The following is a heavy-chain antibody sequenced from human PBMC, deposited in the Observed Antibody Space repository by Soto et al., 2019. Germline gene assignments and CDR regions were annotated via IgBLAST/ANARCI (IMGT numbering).Heavy chain of an antibody. Sequence: QVQLVQSGAEVKKPGASVKVSCKASGYTFSNDAITWVRQAPGQGLEWMGWASAYNGNTNYAQKFKGRVTMTTDTSTSTAYMEIRSLRYDDTAVYFCARASRYYWNYMMYWGQGTLVTVSS. J-gene: IGHJ4*02. D-gene: IGHD1-7*01. V-gene: IGHV1-18*01. CDR1: GYTFSNDA. CDR2: ASAYNGNT. CDR3: ARASRYYWNYMMY.